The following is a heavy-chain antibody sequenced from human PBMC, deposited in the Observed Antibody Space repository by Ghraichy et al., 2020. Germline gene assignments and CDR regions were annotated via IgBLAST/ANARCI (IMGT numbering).Heavy chain of an antibody. CDR2: INHSGST. D-gene: IGHD2-2*01. CDR3: ARGRGYCSSTSCSRPYYYGMDV. CDR1: GGSFSGYY. Sequence: SQTLSLTCAVYGGSFSGYYWSWIRQPPGKGLEWIGEINHSGSTNYNPSLKSRVTISVDTSKNQFSLKLSSVTAADTAVYYCARGRGYCSSTSCSRPYYYGMDVWGQGTTVTVSS. V-gene: IGHV4-34*01. J-gene: IGHJ6*02.